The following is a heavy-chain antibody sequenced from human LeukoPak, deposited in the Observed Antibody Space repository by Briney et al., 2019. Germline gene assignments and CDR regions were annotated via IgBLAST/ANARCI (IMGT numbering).Heavy chain of an antibody. V-gene: IGHV4-38-2*02. CDR1: GYSISSGYY. CDR3: ARRYCSGGSCYSDY. J-gene: IGHJ4*02. CDR2: IYHSGST. D-gene: IGHD2-15*01. Sequence: SETLSLTCTVSGYSISSGYYWGWIRQPPGKGLEWIGSIYHSGSTYYNPSLKSRVTISGDTSKNQLSLKLSSVTAADTAVYYCARRYCSGGSCYSDYWGQGTLVAVSS.